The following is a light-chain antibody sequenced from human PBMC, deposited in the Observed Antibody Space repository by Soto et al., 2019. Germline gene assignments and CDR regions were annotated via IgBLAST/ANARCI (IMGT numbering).Light chain of an antibody. V-gene: IGLV2-14*01. CDR2: EVS. J-gene: IGLJ2*01. CDR1: SSDVGGYKY. Sequence: QSVLTQSPSASGSPGQSVTISCTGTSSDVGGYKYVSWYQQHPDKAPKLIIFEVSNRPSGISSRFSGSKSGNTASLTISGLQAEDEADYYCASYTSSSTSVIFGRGTQLTVL. CDR3: ASYTSSSTSVI.